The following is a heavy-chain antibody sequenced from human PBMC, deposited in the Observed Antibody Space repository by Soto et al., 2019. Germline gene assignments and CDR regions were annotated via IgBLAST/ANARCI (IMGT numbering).Heavy chain of an antibody. V-gene: IGHV3-30-3*01. D-gene: IGHD6-13*01. J-gene: IGHJ4*02. CDR2: ISYDGSNK. CDR1: GFTFSSYA. Sequence: LRLSCAASGFTFSSYAMHWVRQAPVKGLELVAVISYDGSNKYYADSVKGRFTISRDNSKNTLYLQMNSLRAEDTAVYYCARARHGSSWYGYYFDYWGQGTLVTVSS. CDR3: ARARHGSSWYGYYFDY.